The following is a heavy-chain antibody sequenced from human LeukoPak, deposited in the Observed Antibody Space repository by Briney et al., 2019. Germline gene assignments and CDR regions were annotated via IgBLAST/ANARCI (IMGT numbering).Heavy chain of an antibody. J-gene: IGHJ4*02. D-gene: IGHD3-10*01. CDR1: GFTVSNNY. CDR2: ISYDGSNK. V-gene: IGHV3-30-3*01. Sequence: PGGSLRLSCAASGFTVSNNYMSWVRQAPGKGLEWVAVISYDGSNKYYADSVKGRFTISRDNSKNTLYLQMNSLRAEDTAVYYCARDRAPLLWFGEYDYWGQGTLVTVSS. CDR3: ARDRAPLLWFGEYDY.